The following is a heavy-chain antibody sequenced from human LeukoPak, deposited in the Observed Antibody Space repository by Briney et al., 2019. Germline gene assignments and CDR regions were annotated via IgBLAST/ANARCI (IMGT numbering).Heavy chain of an antibody. Sequence: GGSLRLSCAASGFTFSSYGMHWVRQAPGKGLEWVAVIWYDGSNKYYADSVKGRFTISRDNSKNTLYLQMNSLRAEDKAVYYCARAYCSSTSCSSPFDYWGQGTLVTVSS. J-gene: IGHJ4*02. V-gene: IGHV3-33*01. D-gene: IGHD2-2*01. CDR1: GFTFSSYG. CDR3: ARAYCSSTSCSSPFDY. CDR2: IWYDGSNK.